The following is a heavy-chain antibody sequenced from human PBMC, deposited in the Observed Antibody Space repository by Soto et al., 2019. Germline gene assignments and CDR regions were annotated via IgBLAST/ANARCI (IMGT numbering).Heavy chain of an antibody. CDR2: ISFTDDT. D-gene: IGHD6-19*01. CDR3: VREALPEAGTWWFDS. Sequence: GGSLRFSCAASGFTFSSYDMHWVRQVKGKGLEWVSGISFTDDTHYPGSVEGRFTISRENARNSLYLRMNSLRVEDTAVYYCVREALPEAGTWWFDSWGQGTLVTVSS. V-gene: IGHV3-13*01. J-gene: IGHJ5*01. CDR1: GFTFSSYD.